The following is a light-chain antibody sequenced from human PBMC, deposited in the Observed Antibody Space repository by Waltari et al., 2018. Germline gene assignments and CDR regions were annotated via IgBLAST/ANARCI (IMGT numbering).Light chain of an antibody. CDR1: QRLGRNF. V-gene: IGKV3-20*01. Sequence: EIVLTQSPGTLSLSPGEIATLSCRASQRLGRNFLAWFQQKPGKAPRLLLFGASNRAPAIPDRFSGGGSGTDFTLTINRLDPEDFAVYYCHQYDDSPFTFGQGTKLEI. CDR2: GAS. CDR3: HQYDDSPFT. J-gene: IGKJ2*01.